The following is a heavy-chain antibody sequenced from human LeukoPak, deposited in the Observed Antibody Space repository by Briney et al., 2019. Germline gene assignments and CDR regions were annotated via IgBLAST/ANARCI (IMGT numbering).Heavy chain of an antibody. CDR1: GGSISSYY. CDR2: FYYSGST. CDR3: ARGSSWSYYFDY. D-gene: IGHD6-13*01. J-gene: IGHJ4*02. Sequence: SGTLSLTCAVSGGSISSYYWSWIRQPPGKGLEWIGYFYYSGSTNYSPSLKSRVTISIDTSKNQFSLKLNSVTAADTAVYYCARGSSWSYYFDYWGQGTLVTVSS. V-gene: IGHV4-59*01.